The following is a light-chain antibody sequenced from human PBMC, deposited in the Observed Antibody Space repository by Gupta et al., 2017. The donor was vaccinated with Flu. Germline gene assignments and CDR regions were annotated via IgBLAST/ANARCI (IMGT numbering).Light chain of an antibody. V-gene: IGKV3-15*01. Sequence: EIVMTQSPAILSVSPGERATLSCRASQSVSSNLACYQQKPGQAPRLLIYGASIRSRGIPGRFSGSGWATEFTLTIGRLQSEDFAVYYCQHNNISWAFGQGTKVEIK. CDR2: GAS. J-gene: IGKJ1*01. CDR1: QSVSSN. CDR3: QHNNISWA.